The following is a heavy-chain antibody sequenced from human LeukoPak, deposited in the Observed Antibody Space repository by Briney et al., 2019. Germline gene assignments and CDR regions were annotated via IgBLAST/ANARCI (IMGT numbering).Heavy chain of an antibody. D-gene: IGHD2-15*01. Sequence: GGSLRLSCAASGFTFDDYAMHWVRQAPGKGLEWVSGISWNSGSIGYADSVKGRFTISRDNAKNSLYLQMNSLRAEDMALYYCVVGFCNWGRGTLVTVSS. CDR3: VVGFCN. CDR2: ISWNSGSI. CDR1: GFTFDDYA. V-gene: IGHV3-9*03. J-gene: IGHJ4*02.